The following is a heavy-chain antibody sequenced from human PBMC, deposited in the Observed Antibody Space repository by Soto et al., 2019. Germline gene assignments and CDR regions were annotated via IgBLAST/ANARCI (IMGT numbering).Heavy chain of an antibody. CDR2: FDPEDGET. Sequence: ASVKVSCKVSGYTLTELSMHWVRQAPGKGLEWMGGFDPEDGETIYAQKFQGRVTMTEDTSTDTAYMELSSLRSEDTAVYYCATVWRYRVRDNWFDPWGQGTLVTVSS. V-gene: IGHV1-24*01. D-gene: IGHD3-16*02. CDR1: GYTLTELS. J-gene: IGHJ5*02. CDR3: ATVWRYRVRDNWFDP.